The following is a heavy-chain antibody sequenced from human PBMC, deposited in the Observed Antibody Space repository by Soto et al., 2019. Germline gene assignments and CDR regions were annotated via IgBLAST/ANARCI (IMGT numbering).Heavy chain of an antibody. D-gene: IGHD3-10*01. CDR3: ASGRYWSYGSGSYRGITNYYGMDV. CDR2: INHSGST. J-gene: IGHJ6*02. CDR1: GGSFSGYY. V-gene: IGHV4-34*01. Sequence: QVQLQQWGAGLLKPSGTVSLTCAVYGGSFSGYYWSWIRQPPGKGMEWIGEINHSGSTNYNPSLKSRVTISVDTSKNQFSLKLGSVTAADPAVYYCASGRYWSYGSGSYRGITNYYGMDVWGQGTTVTVSS.